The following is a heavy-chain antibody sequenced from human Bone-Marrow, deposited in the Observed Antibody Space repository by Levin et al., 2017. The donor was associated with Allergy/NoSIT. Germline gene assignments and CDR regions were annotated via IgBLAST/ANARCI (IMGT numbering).Heavy chain of an antibody. V-gene: IGHV3-30*18. CDR2: ISYDGSNK. Sequence: GGSLRLSCAASGFTFSSYGMHWVRQAPGKGLEWVAVISYDGSNKYYADSVKGRFTISRDNSKNTLYLQMNSLRAEDTAVYYCAKPKYSYGYNYYYGMDGWGQGTTVTVSS. J-gene: IGHJ6*02. D-gene: IGHD5-18*01. CDR1: GFTFSSYG. CDR3: AKPKYSYGYNYYYGMDG.